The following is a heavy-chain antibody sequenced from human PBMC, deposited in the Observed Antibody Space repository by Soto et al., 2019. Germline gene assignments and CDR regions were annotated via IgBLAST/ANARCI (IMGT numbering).Heavy chain of an antibody. CDR3: ARRQNWNNLFDT. CDR2: SYYSGST. V-gene: IGHV4-59*08. D-gene: IGHD1-1*01. Sequence: SETLSLTCTVSGGSITNNYWSWIRQSPGKGLEWIGCSYYSGSTSYNPSLRSRVTISIDTSKTQFSLRLRSVTAADTAVYYCARRQNWNNLFDTWGQGTLVTVSS. J-gene: IGHJ5*02. CDR1: GGSITNNY.